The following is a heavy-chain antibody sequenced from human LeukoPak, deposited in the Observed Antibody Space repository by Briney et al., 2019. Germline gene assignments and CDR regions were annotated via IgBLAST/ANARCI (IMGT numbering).Heavy chain of an antibody. Sequence: ASVKVSCKVSGYTLTELSMHWVRQAPGKGLEWMGGFDPEDGETIHAQKFQGRVTMTEDTSTDTAYMELSSLRSEDTAVYYCATDLNRNSGSHRWGQGTLVTVSS. D-gene: IGHD1-26*01. CDR1: GYTLTELS. V-gene: IGHV1-24*01. CDR2: FDPEDGET. CDR3: ATDLNRNSGSHR. J-gene: IGHJ4*02.